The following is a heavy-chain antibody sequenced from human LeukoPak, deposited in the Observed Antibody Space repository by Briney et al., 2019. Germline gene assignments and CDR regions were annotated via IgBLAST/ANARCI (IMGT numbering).Heavy chain of an antibody. Sequence: GGSLRLSCAASGLTFSSYSINWVRQAPGKGLEWVSSISSSSSYIYYADSVKGRFTISRDNAKNSLYLQMNSLRAEDTAVYYCARDSAAISAAGTPFDYWGQGTLVTVSS. V-gene: IGHV3-21*01. CDR2: ISSSSSYI. CDR1: GLTFSSYS. D-gene: IGHD6-13*01. J-gene: IGHJ4*02. CDR3: ARDSAAISAAGTPFDY.